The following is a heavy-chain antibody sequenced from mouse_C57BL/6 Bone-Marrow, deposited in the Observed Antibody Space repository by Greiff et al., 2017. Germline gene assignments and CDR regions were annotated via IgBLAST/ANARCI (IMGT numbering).Heavy chain of an antibody. CDR1: GYTFTSYG. CDR3: ARGGGRLRPWFAY. CDR2: IYPRSGNT. J-gene: IGHJ3*01. D-gene: IGHD2-4*01. Sequence: VMLVESGAELARPGASVKLSCKASGYTFTSYGISWVKQRTGQGLEWIGEIYPRSGNTYYNEKFKGKATLTADKSSSTAYMELRSLTSEDSAVYFCARGGGRLRPWFAYWGQGTLVTVSA. V-gene: IGHV1-81*01.